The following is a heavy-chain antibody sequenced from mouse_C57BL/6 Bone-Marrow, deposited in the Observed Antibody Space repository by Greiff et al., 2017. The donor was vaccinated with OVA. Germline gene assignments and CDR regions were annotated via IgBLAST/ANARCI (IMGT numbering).Heavy chain of an antibody. CDR3: AREGFYYYGSSYVDWYFDV. Sequence: QVQLQQSGAELVKPGASVKISCKASGYAFSSYWMNWVKQRPGKGLEWIGQIYPGDGDTNYNGKFKGKATLTADKSSSTAYMQLSSLTSEDSAVYFCAREGFYYYGSSYVDWYFDVWGTGTTVTVSS. CDR2: IYPGDGDT. CDR1: GYAFSSYW. D-gene: IGHD1-1*01. V-gene: IGHV1-80*01. J-gene: IGHJ1*03.